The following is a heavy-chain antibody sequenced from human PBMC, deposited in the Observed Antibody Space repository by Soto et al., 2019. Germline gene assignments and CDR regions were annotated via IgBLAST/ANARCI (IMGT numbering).Heavy chain of an antibody. CDR2: IIPIFGTA. D-gene: IGHD6-13*01. Sequence: QVQLVQSGAEVKKPGSSVKVSCKASEGTFSSYAISWVRQAPGQGLEWMGGIIPIFGTANYAQKFQGRVTITADESTSTAYMVLSSLRSEDTAVYYCARISSNWYKDYFDYWGQGTLVTVSS. CDR3: ARISSNWYKDYFDY. J-gene: IGHJ4*02. CDR1: EGTFSSYA. V-gene: IGHV1-69*12.